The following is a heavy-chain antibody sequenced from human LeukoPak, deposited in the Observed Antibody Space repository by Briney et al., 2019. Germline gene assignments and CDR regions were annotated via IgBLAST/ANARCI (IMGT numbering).Heavy chain of an antibody. CDR2: ISSNGDNT. J-gene: IGHJ5*02. CDR1: GFTFSTYA. V-gene: IGHV3-64*01. CDR3: ARDGYCSGGSCYNWFDP. D-gene: IGHD2-15*01. Sequence: GGSLRLSCAASGFTFSTYAMHWVRQAPGKRLECISSISSNGDNTYYAKSVKGRFTISRDNAKNSLYLQMNSLRAEDTAVYYCARDGYCSGGSCYNWFDPWGQGTLVTVSS.